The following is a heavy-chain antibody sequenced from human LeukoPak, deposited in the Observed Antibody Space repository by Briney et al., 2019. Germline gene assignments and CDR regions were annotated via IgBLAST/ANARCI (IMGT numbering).Heavy chain of an antibody. J-gene: IGHJ4*02. CDR1: GFTVSSNY. V-gene: IGHV3-66*01. D-gene: IGHD1-26*01. CDR3: ARVSYSGYCDY. CDR2: IYSGGSP. Sequence: PGGSLRLSCAASGFTVSSNYMSWVRQAPGKGLEWVSVIYSGGSPYYADSVKGRFTISRDNSKNTLYLQMNSLRVEDTAVYYCARVSYSGYCDYWGQGTLVTVSS.